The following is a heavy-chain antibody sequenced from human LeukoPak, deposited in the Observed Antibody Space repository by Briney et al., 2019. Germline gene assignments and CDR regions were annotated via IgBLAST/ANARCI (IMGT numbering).Heavy chain of an antibody. V-gene: IGHV3-13*01. CDR3: ARAKMPGIQTAGRVNYFEF. CDR1: EFTFSNYD. CDR2: IDTAGNT. Sequence: GGSLRLSCAASEFTFSNYDMHWVRHATGKGLERVSTIDTAGNTCYPGSVKDRFTISRENAKNSLTLQMNSLRVGDTAVYYCARAKMPGIQTAGRVNYFEFWGQGTLVTVSS. J-gene: IGHJ4*02. D-gene: IGHD6-13*01.